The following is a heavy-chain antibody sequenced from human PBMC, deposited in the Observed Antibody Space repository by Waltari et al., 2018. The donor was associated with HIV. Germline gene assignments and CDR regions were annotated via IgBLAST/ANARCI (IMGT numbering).Heavy chain of an antibody. J-gene: IGHJ5*02. Sequence: EVLLAESGGGLIQPGGSLGLSCTASNFRISGKHVTWIRQAPGGSLEWVAVIYPDDTTHYADSVSGRFTISRAKSRTKVFLRMNSLFVDDTATYFCATGVRYYGPWGQGTRVTVSS. V-gene: IGHV3-53*01. CDR2: IYPDDTT. CDR3: ATGVRYYGP. CDR1: NFRISGKH. D-gene: IGHD3-3*01.